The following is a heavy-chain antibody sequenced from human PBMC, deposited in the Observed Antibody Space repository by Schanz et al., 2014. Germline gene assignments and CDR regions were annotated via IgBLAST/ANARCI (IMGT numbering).Heavy chain of an antibody. CDR3: VRDSFFAFDY. D-gene: IGHD3-3*01. CDR1: GLIFSNYV. V-gene: IGHV3-23*01. J-gene: IGHJ4*02. CDR2: ISSGGTTT. Sequence: EVQLLESGGGLVQPGGSLKLSCAASGLIFSNYVMSWVRQAPGKGPEYVSYISSGGTTTYHSDSVKGRFTISRDNSKNTLYLQMNSLRAEDTAVYYCVRDSFFAFDYWGQGTLVTVSS.